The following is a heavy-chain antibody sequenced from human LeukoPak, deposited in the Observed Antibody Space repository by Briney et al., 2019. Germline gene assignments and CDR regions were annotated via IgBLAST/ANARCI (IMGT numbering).Heavy chain of an antibody. CDR2: VDAGATST. CDR3: VRGRLLRSTKYFDS. V-gene: IGHV3-48*03. J-gene: IGHJ4*02. Sequence: GGSLRLSCAASGFPVNKYEIHWVRQAPGKGLEWISYVDAGATSTNYADSVWGRFTLSRDNAQDSVHLQMNSLRDEDTADYYCVRGRLLRSTKYFDSRGQGALVTVSS. CDR1: GFPVNKYE. D-gene: IGHD2-21*02.